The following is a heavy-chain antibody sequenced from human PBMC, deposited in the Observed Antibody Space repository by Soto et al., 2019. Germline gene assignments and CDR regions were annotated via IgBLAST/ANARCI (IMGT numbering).Heavy chain of an antibody. V-gene: IGHV3-30*03. J-gene: IGHJ4*02. D-gene: IGHD2-8*01. Sequence: QPVGSLRLSCAGSGFMFSNYGMHWVRRAPGKGLEWVAFISYDGGETFYADSVKGRFTISRDNSERTLFLHMRSLKKEDTAVYYCAITNVADASFDYWGQGTLVTVSS. CDR2: ISYDGGET. CDR1: GFMFSNYG. CDR3: AITNVADASFDY.